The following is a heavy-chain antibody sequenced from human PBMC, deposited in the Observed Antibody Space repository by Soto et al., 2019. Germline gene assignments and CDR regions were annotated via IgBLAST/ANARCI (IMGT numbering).Heavy chain of an antibody. D-gene: IGHD3-22*01. CDR3: ARHGKNTYYYDSSGYPDY. CDR2: IDPSDSYT. J-gene: IGHJ4*02. V-gene: IGHV5-10-1*01. CDR1: GYSFTSYW. Sequence: GESLKISCKGSGYSFTSYWISWVRQMPGKGLEWMGRIDPSDSYTNYSPSFQGHVTISADKSISTAYLQWSSLKASDTAMYYCARHGKNTYYYDSSGYPDYWGQGTLVTVAS.